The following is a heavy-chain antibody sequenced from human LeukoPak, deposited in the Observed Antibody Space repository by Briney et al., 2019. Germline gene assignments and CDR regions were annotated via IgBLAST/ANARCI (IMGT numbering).Heavy chain of an antibody. D-gene: IGHD3-10*01. V-gene: IGHV3-23*01. CDR1: GFAFSAYA. CDR3: AKGVTMVRGVIITEYYFDY. CDR2: TSGSSVGGGT. J-gene: IGHJ4*02. Sequence: PGGSLRLSCAASGFAFSAYAMSWVRQAPGKGLEWVSTTSGSSVGGGTYYADSVKGRFTISRDNAKNSLYLQMNSLRAEDTALYYRAKGVTMVRGVIITEYYFDYWGQGTLVTVSS.